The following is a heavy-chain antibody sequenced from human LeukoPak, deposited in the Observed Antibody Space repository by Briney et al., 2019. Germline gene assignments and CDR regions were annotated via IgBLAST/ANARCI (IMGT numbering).Heavy chain of an antibody. CDR2: INSDGINT. J-gene: IGHJ5*02. D-gene: IGHD3-22*01. CDR3: ARDLGQYYDTSDNWFDP. V-gene: IGHV3-74*01. CDR1: GFTFSNYW. Sequence: GGSLRLSCAASGFTFSNYWMHCVRQAPAKGLVWVSRINSDGINTSYADSVKGRFTISRDNAKNTLNLQMNSLGAEDTAVYYCARDLGQYYDTSDNWFDPWGQGTLVTVSS.